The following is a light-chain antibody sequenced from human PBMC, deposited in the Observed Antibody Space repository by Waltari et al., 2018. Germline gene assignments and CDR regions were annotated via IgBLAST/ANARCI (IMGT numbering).Light chain of an antibody. Sequence: QSALTQPASVSGSPGQSNTISCTGTSSDVGGYNYVSWYQQHPDKAPNLMIYEVSNRPSWVSKRFSGSKSGNTASLSISGLQAEDEADYYGSSYTSSITPEVCGTGTKVTVL. CDR2: EVS. CDR3: SSYTSSITPEV. CDR1: SSDVGGYNY. V-gene: IGLV2-14*01. J-gene: IGLJ1*01.